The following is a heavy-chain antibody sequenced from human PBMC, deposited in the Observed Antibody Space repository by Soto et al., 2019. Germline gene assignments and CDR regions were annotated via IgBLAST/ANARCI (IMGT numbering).Heavy chain of an antibody. CDR3: ARWGVGATTRYYYYDMDV. D-gene: IGHD1-26*01. CDR1: GYTFSSYD. V-gene: IGHV1-8*01. CDR2: MNPNSGNT. Sequence: GASVKVSCKASGYTFSSYDINWVRQAPGQGLEWMGWMNPNSGNTGYAQDFQGRVTMTRDTSTSTVYMELSSLRSEDTAVYYCARWGVGATTRYYYYDMDVWGQGTTVTVSS. J-gene: IGHJ6*02.